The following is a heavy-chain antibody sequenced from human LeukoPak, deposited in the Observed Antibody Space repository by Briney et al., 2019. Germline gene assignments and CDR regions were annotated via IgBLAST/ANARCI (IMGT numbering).Heavy chain of an antibody. CDR1: GFTFSSYA. J-gene: IGHJ4*02. CDR3: AKGDPVRVPQMGSRGDY. D-gene: IGHD6-13*01. Sequence: PGGSLRLSCAASGFTFSSYAMSWVRQAPGKGLEWVSAISGSGGSTYYADSVKGRFTISRDNSKNTLYLQMNSLRAEDTAVYYCAKGDPVRVPQMGSRGDYWGQGTLVTVSS. CDR2: ISGSGGST. V-gene: IGHV3-23*01.